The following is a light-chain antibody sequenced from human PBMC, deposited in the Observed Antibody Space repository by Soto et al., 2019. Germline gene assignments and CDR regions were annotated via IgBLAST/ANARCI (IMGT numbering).Light chain of an antibody. CDR3: LQHTSYPFT. J-gene: IGKJ3*01. V-gene: IGKV1-17*01. CDR2: EIS. CDR1: QGVGNS. Sequence: DIQMTQSPSSLSASAGDRVTITCRASQGVGNSLDWYQQKPGKAPKRLIYEISSLQTGVPSRFSGTGSGTEFTLTISGLQPEDFATYYCLQHTSYPFTFGPGTNVDIK.